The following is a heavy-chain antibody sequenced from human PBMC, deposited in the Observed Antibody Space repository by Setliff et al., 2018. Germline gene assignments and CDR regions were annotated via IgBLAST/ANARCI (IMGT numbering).Heavy chain of an antibody. J-gene: IGHJ4*02. CDR1: GFTFSTYR. V-gene: IGHV3-33*08. CDR3: ARTCSGSGCYAGLES. CDR2: IWDDGGNK. Sequence: GGSLRLSCAASGFTFSTYRMHCVRQAPGKGLEWVAVIWDDGGNKYHADSVKGRFTISRDNSKNTLYLQMNSLRPDDTAVYYCARTCSGSGCYAGLESWGQGTPVTVS. D-gene: IGHD2-15*01.